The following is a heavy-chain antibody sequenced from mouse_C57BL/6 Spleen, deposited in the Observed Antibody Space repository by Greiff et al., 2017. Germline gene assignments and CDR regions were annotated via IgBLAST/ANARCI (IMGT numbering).Heavy chain of an antibody. D-gene: IGHD3-2*02. V-gene: IGHV1-15*01. CDR2: IDPETGGT. CDR1: GYTFTDYE. CDR3: TREEAYYYAMDY. Sequence: QVQLQQSGAELVRPGASVTLSCKASGYTFTDYEMHWVKQTPVHGLEWIGAIDPETGGTAYNQKFKGKAILTADKSSSTAYMELRSLTSEDSAVYYCTREEAYYYAMDYWGQGTSVTVSS. J-gene: IGHJ4*01.